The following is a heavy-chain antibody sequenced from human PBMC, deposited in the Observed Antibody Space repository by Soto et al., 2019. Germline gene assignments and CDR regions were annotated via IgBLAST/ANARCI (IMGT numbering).Heavy chain of an antibody. J-gene: IGHJ4*02. D-gene: IGHD3-3*01. CDR3: ANPKYYDFWSGYPHFDY. V-gene: IGHV3-23*01. CDR2: ISGSGGST. Sequence: PGGSLRLSCAASGFTFSSYAMSWVRQAPGKGLEWVSAISGSGGSTYYADSVKGRFTISRDNSKNTLYLQMNSLRAEDTAVYYCANPKYYDFWSGYPHFDYWGQGTLVTVSS. CDR1: GFTFSSYA.